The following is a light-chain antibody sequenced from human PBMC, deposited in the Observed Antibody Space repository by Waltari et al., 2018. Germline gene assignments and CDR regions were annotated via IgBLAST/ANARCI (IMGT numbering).Light chain of an antibody. CDR2: DAS. Sequence: EVVMTQSPDTLSVSPGGRATLSCRASQRIAPNLAGYQQRRGQAPRLLIFDASTRATSISGRFSGSGSGTEFTLTISSLQSDDSAVYYCQQYNRWPPITFGQGTRLEIK. CDR1: QRIAPN. J-gene: IGKJ5*01. V-gene: IGKV3-15*01. CDR3: QQYNRWPPIT.